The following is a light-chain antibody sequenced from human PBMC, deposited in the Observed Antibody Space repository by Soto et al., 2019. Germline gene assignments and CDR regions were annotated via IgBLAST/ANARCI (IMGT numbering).Light chain of an antibody. J-gene: IGKJ1*01. CDR3: QQYNSNSAWT. Sequence: DVQMTQSPPTLSASVGDRVTITCRASQSISSWLAWYQQKPGKAPKLLIYKASSLKSGVPSRFSGSGSGTEFTLTISSLQPDDCATYYCQQYNSNSAWTFGQGTRVEIK. CDR1: QSISSW. V-gene: IGKV1-5*03. CDR2: KAS.